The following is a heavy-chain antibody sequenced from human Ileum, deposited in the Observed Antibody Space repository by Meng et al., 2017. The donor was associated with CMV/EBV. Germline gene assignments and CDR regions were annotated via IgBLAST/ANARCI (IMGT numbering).Heavy chain of an antibody. D-gene: IGHD4-17*01. CDR2: INGANGNT. CDR1: GHPFTSYA. V-gene: IGHV1-3*01. CDR3: ARIESGAHFDS. Sequence: SCNASGHPFTSYAMQWVRQAPGQGLEWMGWINGANGNTKYSQKFQDRVTFTRDTSANTAYMEMRSLRSEDTAVYYCARIESGAHFDSWGQGTLVTVSS. J-gene: IGHJ4*02.